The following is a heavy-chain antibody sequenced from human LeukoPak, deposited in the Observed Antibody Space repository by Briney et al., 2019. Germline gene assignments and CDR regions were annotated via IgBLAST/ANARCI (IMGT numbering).Heavy chain of an antibody. J-gene: IGHJ4*02. CDR1: GYTFTGYY. CDR2: INPNSGGT. CDR3: ARGLGGKAAAGKDY. V-gene: IGHV1-2*02. Sequence: ASVKVSCKASGYTFTGYYMHWVRQAPGQGLEWMGWINPNSGGTNYAQKFQGRVTMTRDTSISTAYMELSRLRSDDTAVYYCARGLGGKAAAGKDYWGQGTLVTVSS. D-gene: IGHD6-13*01.